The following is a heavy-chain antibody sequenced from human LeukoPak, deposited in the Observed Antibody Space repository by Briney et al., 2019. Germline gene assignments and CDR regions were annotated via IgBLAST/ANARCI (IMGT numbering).Heavy chain of an antibody. J-gene: IGHJ4*02. D-gene: IGHD3-16*01. Sequence: PSETLSLTCTVSGDSIRNYRWSWIRQPPGKGLDWIGYISYSGSTKYNSSLESRVTISIDTSKNQFSLKLSSVTAADTALYYCARVGRGDHTWGSYSFDHWGQGTLVTVSS. CDR3: ARVGRGDHTWGSYSFDH. V-gene: IGHV4-59*13. CDR2: ISYSGST. CDR1: GDSIRNYR.